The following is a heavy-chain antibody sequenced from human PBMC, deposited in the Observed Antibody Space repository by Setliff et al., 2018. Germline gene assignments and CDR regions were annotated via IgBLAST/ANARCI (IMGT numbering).Heavy chain of an antibody. D-gene: IGHD4-17*01. CDR3: ARSVHGDYVRLRQNNWLDP. V-gene: IGHV1-8*02. Sequence: ASVKVSCKASGYTFTNYDINWVRQATGQGLEWMGWINPNSGNTGYAQNFQGRVTMTRNTSISTAYMELSSLRSDDTAMYYCARSVHGDYVRLRQNNWLDPWGQGTLVTVPQ. CDR2: INPNSGNT. CDR1: GYTFTNYD. J-gene: IGHJ5*02.